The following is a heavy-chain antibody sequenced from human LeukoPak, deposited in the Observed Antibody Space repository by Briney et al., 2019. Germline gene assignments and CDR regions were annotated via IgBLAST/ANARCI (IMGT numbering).Heavy chain of an antibody. CDR1: GFTFSSYG. Sequence: PGRSPRLSCAASGFTFSSYGMHWVRQAPGKGLEWVAFIRYDGSNKYYADSVKGRFTISRDNSKNTLYLQMNSLRAEDTAVYYCAKDRAAAGTFDYWGQGTLVTVSS. CDR3: AKDRAAAGTFDY. D-gene: IGHD6-13*01. V-gene: IGHV3-30*02. CDR2: IRYDGSNK. J-gene: IGHJ4*02.